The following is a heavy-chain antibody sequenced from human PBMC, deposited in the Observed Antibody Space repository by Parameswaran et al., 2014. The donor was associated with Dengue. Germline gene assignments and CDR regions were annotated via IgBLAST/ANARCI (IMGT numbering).Heavy chain of an antibody. Sequence: WVRQAPGQGLEWMGWINPNSGGTNYAQKFQGRVTMTRDTSISTAYMELSRLRSDDTAVYYCATGRGYSYGHDYWGQGTLVTVSS. CDR2: INPNSGGT. D-gene: IGHD5-18*01. V-gene: IGHV1-2*02. CDR3: ATGRGYSYGHDY. J-gene: IGHJ4*02.